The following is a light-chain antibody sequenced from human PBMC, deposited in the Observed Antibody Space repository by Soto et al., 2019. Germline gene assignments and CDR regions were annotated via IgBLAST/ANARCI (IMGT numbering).Light chain of an antibody. V-gene: IGKV1-39*01. J-gene: IGKJ3*01. CDR3: QQTYSAPFT. CDR2: AAS. CDR1: QSISRY. Sequence: DIPMTQSPSSLSASVGDRVTITCRSSQSISRYLNWYQQKPGKAPKLLIYAASSLQSGVPSRFSGSGSGTDFTLTISSLQPQDFATFYCQQTYSAPFTFGPGTKVDI.